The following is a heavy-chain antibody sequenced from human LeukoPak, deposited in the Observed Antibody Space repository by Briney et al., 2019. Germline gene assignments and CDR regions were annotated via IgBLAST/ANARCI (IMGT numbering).Heavy chain of an antibody. CDR1: GYTFTGYY. CDR2: INPSGGAS. D-gene: IGHD3-10*02. CDR3: TRSGVRGLSSPDGFDI. V-gene: IGHV1-46*01. Sequence: GASVKVSCKASGYTFTGYYIHWVRQAPGQGLEWVGMINPSGGASSSAQKFQGRVTMTRDTSTSTVCMELSSLRSEDTAVYYCTRSGVRGLSSPDGFDIWGQGTMVTVSS. J-gene: IGHJ3*02.